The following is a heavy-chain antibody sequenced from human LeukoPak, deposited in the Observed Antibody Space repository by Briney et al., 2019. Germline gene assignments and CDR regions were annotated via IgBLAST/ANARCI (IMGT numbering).Heavy chain of an antibody. CDR1: GFSFDDYT. J-gene: IGHJ4*02. CDR2: ISWDGGRT. Sequence: GGSLRHSCAASGFSFDDYTMHWVRQAPGKGLEWVSLISWDGGRTHYGDSVKGRFTISRDNSKNSLYLQMNSLRTEDTALYYCAKDWGSSVGATAFDYWGQGTLVTVPS. CDR3: AKDWGSSVGATAFDY. V-gene: IGHV3-43*01. D-gene: IGHD1-26*01.